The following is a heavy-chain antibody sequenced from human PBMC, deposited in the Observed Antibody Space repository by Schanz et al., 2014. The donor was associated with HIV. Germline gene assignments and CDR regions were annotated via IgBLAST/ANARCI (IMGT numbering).Heavy chain of an antibody. CDR1: GYSISRGGYY. CDR3: ARAKWPPRSRHFDF. V-gene: IGHV4-31*02. CDR2: IHYSETT. J-gene: IGHJ4*02. D-gene: IGHD6-13*01. Sequence: QVHLQESGPGLVKPSQTLSLTCSVSGYSISRGGYYWSWIRQHPGKGLEWIGYIHYSETTHYNPSLKSRVTISLDTSGNQFSLKLDSVTAADTAVYYCARAKWPPRSRHFDFWGQGNLVTVSS.